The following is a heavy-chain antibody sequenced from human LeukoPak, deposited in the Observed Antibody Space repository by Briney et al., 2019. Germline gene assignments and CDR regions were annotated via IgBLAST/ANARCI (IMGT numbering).Heavy chain of an antibody. D-gene: IGHD6-13*01. V-gene: IGHV4-34*01. CDR3: ARGLAAAGLGC. J-gene: IGHJ4*02. CDR1: GGSFSGYY. CDR2: INHSGST. Sequence: SETLSLTCAVYGGSFSGYYWSWIRQPPGKGLEWIGEINHSGSTNYNPSLKSRVTISVDTSKNQFSLKLSSVTAADTAVYYCARGLAAAGLGCWGQGTLVTVSS.